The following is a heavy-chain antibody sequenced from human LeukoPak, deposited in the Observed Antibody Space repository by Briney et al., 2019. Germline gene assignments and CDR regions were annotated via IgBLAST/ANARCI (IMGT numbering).Heavy chain of an antibody. V-gene: IGHV4-34*01. D-gene: IGHD3-10*01. J-gene: IGHJ6*03. CDR1: GGSLSGYY. CDR3: ARERGFYGSGSRKGDYYYYYYMDV. Sequence: SETLSLTCAVYGGSLSGYYWSWIRQPPGKGLEWIGEINHSGSTNYNPSLKSRVTISVDTSKNQFSLKLSSVTAADTAVYYCARERGFYGSGSRKGDYYYYYYMDVWGKGTTVTISS. CDR2: INHSGST.